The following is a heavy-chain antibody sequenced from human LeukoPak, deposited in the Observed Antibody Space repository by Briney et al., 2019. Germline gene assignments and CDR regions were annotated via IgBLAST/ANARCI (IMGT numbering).Heavy chain of an antibody. CDR1: GFTFSNAW. Sequence: GGSLRLSCAASGFTFSNAWMNWVRQAPGKGLEWVAVISFDGTNKYYADSVKGRFTISRGNSKNTVYLQMNSLRVEETAVYYCARGSLGAGEGATMADAFDIWGQGTKVTVSS. CDR2: ISFDGTNK. CDR3: ARGSLGAGEGATMADAFDI. V-gene: IGHV3-30-3*01. D-gene: IGHD1-26*01. J-gene: IGHJ3*02.